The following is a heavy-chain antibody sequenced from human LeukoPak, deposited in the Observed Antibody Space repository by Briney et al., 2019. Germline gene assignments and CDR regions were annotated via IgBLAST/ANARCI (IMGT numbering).Heavy chain of an antibody. Sequence: GRSLRLSCAASGFTFSSYAMHWVRQAPGKGLEWVAFISYDGSNKYYADSVKGRFTISRDNSKNTLYLQMNSLRAEDTAVYYCARAGARTAIWGQGTMVTVSS. CDR2: ISYDGSNK. J-gene: IGHJ3*02. D-gene: IGHD1-26*01. CDR1: GFTFSSYA. CDR3: ARAGARTAI. V-gene: IGHV3-30-3*01.